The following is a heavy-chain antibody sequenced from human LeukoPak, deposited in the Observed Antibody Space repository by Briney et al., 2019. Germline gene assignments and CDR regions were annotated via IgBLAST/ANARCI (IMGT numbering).Heavy chain of an antibody. Sequence: RASVKVSCKASGGTFSSYAISWVRQAPGQGLEWVGGIIPIFGTANYAQTVQGRVTITTDESTSTAYMELSSLRSEDTAVYYCARGSPTDGDYRTGYYDGMDVWGQGTTVTVSS. J-gene: IGHJ6*02. V-gene: IGHV1-69*05. CDR3: ARGSPTDGDYRTGYYDGMDV. D-gene: IGHD4-17*01. CDR2: IIPIFGTA. CDR1: GGTFSSYA.